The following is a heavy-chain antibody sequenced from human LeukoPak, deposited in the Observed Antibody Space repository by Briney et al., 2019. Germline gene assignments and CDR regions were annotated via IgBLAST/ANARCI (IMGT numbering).Heavy chain of an antibody. Sequence: SETLSLTCAVYGGSFSGYYWSWIRQPPGEGLEWIGEINHSGSTNYNPSLKSRVTISVDTSKNQFSLKLSSVTAADTAVYYCARFSSYCTNGVCGGNYFDYWGQGTLVTVSS. J-gene: IGHJ4*02. D-gene: IGHD2-8*01. CDR3: ARFSSYCTNGVCGGNYFDY. CDR2: INHSGST. CDR1: GGSFSGYY. V-gene: IGHV4-34*01.